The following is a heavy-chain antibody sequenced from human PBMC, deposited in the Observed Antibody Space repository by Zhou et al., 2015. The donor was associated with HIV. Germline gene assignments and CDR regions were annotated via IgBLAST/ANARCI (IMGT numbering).Heavy chain of an antibody. CDR2: IIPIFGTA. D-gene: IGHD6-6*01. CDR3: ARDRSIAAPFPSLSWFDP. V-gene: IGHV1-69*01. CDR1: GGTFSSYA. J-gene: IGHJ5*02. Sequence: QVQLVQSGAEVKKPGSSVKVSCKASGGTFSSYAISWVRQAPGQGLEWMGGIIPIFGTANYAQKFQGRVTITADESTSTAYMELSSLRSEDTAVYYCARDRSIAAPFPSLSWFDPWGQGTLVTVSS.